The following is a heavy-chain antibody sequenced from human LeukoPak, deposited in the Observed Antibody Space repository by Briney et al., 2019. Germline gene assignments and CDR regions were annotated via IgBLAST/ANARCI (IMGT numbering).Heavy chain of an antibody. CDR1: GYTFTGYY. D-gene: IGHD2-2*03. J-gene: IGHJ6*03. CDR3: ARDTALDIVVLPAATPYYYYYYMDV. CDR2: INPNSGGT. V-gene: IGHV1-2*02. Sequence: ASVKVSCKASGYTFTGYYMHWVRQAPGQGLEWMGWINPNSGGTNYAQKFQGRVTMTRDTSISTAYMELSRLRSDDTAVYYCARDTALDIVVLPAATPYYYYYYMDVWGKGTTVTVSS.